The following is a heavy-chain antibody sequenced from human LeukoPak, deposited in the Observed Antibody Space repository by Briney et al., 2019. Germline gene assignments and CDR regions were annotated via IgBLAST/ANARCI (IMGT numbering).Heavy chain of an antibody. D-gene: IGHD2-2*01. Sequence: SETLSLTCTDSRGSISSYYWSWIRQPPGKGLELIGYIYYSWSTNYNPSLKSRVTMSIDTSKNHFSLNLSSVTAADTAVYYCARWSGYALDWGQGTLVTVSS. CDR2: IYYSWST. V-gene: IGHV4-59*01. CDR3: ARWSGYALD. J-gene: IGHJ4*02. CDR1: RGSISSYY.